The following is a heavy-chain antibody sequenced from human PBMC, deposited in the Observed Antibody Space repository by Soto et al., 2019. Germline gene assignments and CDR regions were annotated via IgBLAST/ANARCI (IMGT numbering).Heavy chain of an antibody. CDR1: GDSITSSY. CDR2: IFYTGIV. Sequence: QVQLQQSGPGLMKPSETLSLTCTVSGDSITSSYWRWFRQPPGKGLEYIGFIFYTGIVRYNPSLTSRVTISMDTSNNQFSLNLSSVTAADTGVYYCAKGAGRDVYNTARGQGTLVTVS. J-gene: IGHJ4*02. CDR3: AKGAGRDVYNTA. V-gene: IGHV4-59*01. D-gene: IGHD1-1*01.